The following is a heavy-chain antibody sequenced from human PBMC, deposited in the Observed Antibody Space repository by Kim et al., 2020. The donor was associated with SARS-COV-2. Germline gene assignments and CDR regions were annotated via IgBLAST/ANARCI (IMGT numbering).Heavy chain of an antibody. V-gene: IGHV4-34*01. Sequence: SETLSLTCVVYGESFSTYYWSWIRQPPGKGLEWIGEVNRGRSINLNPSLKSRVTLSEDTSKTQFSLKLTSVTAADTAVYYCARGRGLGSYYNGPWSQGT. CDR1: GESFSTYY. CDR2: VNRGRSI. D-gene: IGHD3-10*01. CDR3: ARGRGLGSYYNGP. J-gene: IGHJ5*02.